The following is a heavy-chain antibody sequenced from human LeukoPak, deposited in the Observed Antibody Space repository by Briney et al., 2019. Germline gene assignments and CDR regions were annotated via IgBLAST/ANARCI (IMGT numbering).Heavy chain of an antibody. CDR1: GGSLISYY. V-gene: IGHV4-59*01. Sequence: SETLSLTCTVSGGSLISYYWSWIRQPPGKGLEWIGYILYSGSTNYNPSLKSRVTISVDTSKNQFSLKLRSVTAADTAVYYCARAPYYYYMDVWGKGTTVTVSS. J-gene: IGHJ6*03. CDR3: ARAPYYYYMDV. CDR2: ILYSGST.